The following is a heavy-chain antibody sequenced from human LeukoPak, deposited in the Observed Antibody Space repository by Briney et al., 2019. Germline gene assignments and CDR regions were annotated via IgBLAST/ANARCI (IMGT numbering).Heavy chain of an antibody. V-gene: IGHV3-74*01. CDR3: ARDEAYDYVWGSYRNYYYGMDV. D-gene: IGHD3-16*02. Sequence: GGSLRLSCAASGFTFSSYWMHWVRQAPGKGLVWVSRINSDGSSTSYADSVKGRFTISRDNAKNTLYLQMNSLRAEGTAVYYCARDEAYDYVWGSYRNYYYGMDVWGQGTTVTVSS. J-gene: IGHJ6*02. CDR1: GFTFSSYW. CDR2: INSDGSST.